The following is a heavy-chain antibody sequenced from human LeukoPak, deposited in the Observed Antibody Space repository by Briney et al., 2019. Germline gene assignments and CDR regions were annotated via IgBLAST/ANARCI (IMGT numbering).Heavy chain of an antibody. CDR1: GGSFSGYY. D-gene: IGHD5/OR15-5a*01. J-gene: IGHJ6*03. CDR3: ASRGVYKFRFTDYYYYYMYV. Sequence: SETLSLTCAVYGGSFSGYYWSWIRQPPGKGLEWIGEINHSGNTNYNPSLKSRVTISVDTSKNQFSLKLSSVTAAETAVYYCASRGVYKFRFTDYYYYYMYVWGNGTTVTVSS. CDR2: INHSGNT. V-gene: IGHV4-34*01.